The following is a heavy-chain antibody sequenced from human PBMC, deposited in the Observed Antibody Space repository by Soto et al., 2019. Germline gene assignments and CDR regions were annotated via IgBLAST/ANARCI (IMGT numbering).Heavy chain of an antibody. CDR2: ISGSGDST. Sequence: GGSLRLSCVASGFTSSTYAMSRVRQAPGKGLEWVSGISGSGDSTYYADSVRGRFTISRDNSKNTLYLQMNSLRVEDTAIYYCAKKIVGATLKNFDYWGQGTLVTVSS. D-gene: IGHD1-26*01. J-gene: IGHJ4*02. CDR3: AKKIVGATLKNFDY. CDR1: GFTSSTYA. V-gene: IGHV3-23*01.